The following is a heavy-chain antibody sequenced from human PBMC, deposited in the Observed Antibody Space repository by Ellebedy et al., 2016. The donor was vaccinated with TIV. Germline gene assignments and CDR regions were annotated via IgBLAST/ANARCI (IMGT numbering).Heavy chain of an antibody. D-gene: IGHD3-22*01. CDR1: GFTVSSNY. J-gene: IGHJ6*02. Sequence: GESLKISXAASGFTVSSNYMSWVRQAPGKGLGWVSVIYSGGSTYYADSVKGRFTISRDNSKNTLYLQMNSLRAEDTAVYYCARDSWRDSSGLNYYYYGMDVWGQGTTVTVSS. CDR2: IYSGGST. V-gene: IGHV3-53*01. CDR3: ARDSWRDSSGLNYYYYGMDV.